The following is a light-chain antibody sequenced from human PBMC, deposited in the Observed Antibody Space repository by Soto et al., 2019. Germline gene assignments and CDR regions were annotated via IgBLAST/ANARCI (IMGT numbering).Light chain of an antibody. Sequence: EILMTQYPASLSVSPGERATLACRASQSARNKLAWYQQQAGQAPRLLISGISTSATGISARFSVSGSGTEFFLTSNGLLSEDFAVYYCQQYHDWPATVGNGTRVEIK. CDR3: QQYHDWPAT. CDR1: QSARNK. CDR2: GIS. J-gene: IGKJ1*01. V-gene: IGKV3D-15*01.